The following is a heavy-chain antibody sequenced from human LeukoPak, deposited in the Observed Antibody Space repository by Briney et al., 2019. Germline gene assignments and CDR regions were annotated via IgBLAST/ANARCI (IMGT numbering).Heavy chain of an antibody. CDR2: ISAYNGNT. CDR3: ARNSIGEIDWFDP. CDR1: GYTFTSYG. D-gene: IGHD3-10*01. V-gene: IGHV1-18*01. J-gene: IGHJ5*02. Sequence: ASVKVSCKASGYTFTSYGISWVRQAPGQGLEWMGWISAYNGNTNYAQKLQGRVTMTTDTSTSTDYMELRSLRSDDTAVYYCARNSIGEIDWFDPWGQGTLVTVSS.